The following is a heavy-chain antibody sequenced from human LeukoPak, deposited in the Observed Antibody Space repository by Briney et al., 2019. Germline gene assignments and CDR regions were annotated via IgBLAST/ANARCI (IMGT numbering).Heavy chain of an antibody. CDR1: GYSFTGHY. CDR3: ASRNWGSSFDY. J-gene: IGHJ4*02. V-gene: IGHV1-2*02. Sequence: ASVKVSCKASGYSFTGHYMHWVRQAPGQGLEWMGWINPKSGGTNYAQKFQGRVTMTRDTSISTAYMELSRLRSDDTAVYYCASRNWGSSFDYWGQGTLVTVSS. CDR2: INPKSGGT. D-gene: IGHD7-27*01.